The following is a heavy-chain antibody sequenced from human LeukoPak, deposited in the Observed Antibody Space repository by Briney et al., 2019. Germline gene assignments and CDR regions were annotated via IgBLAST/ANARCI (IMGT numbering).Heavy chain of an antibody. CDR1: GFTFSTYW. CDR3: ARVGSDYMYYYMDV. Sequence: GGSLRLSCAASGFTFSTYWMTWVRQAPGKGLEWVANIKQDGSEKYYVDSVKGRFTISRDNARNSLYLQMNSLRAEDTAVYYCARVGSDYMYYYMDVWGKGTTVTISS. J-gene: IGHJ6*03. CDR2: IKQDGSEK. V-gene: IGHV3-7*01. D-gene: IGHD5-12*01.